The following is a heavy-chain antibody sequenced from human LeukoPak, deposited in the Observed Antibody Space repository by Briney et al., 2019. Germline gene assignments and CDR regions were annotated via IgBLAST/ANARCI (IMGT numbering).Heavy chain of an antibody. D-gene: IGHD5-12*01. J-gene: IGHJ3*02. CDR3: AREATRDAFDI. Sequence: PSETLSLTCAVYGGSFSGYYWSWIRQPPGKGLEWIGEINHSGSTNYNPSLKSRVTISVDTSKYQFSLKLSSVTAADTAVYYCAREATRDAFDIWGQGTMVTVSS. V-gene: IGHV4-34*01. CDR2: INHSGST. CDR1: GGSFSGYY.